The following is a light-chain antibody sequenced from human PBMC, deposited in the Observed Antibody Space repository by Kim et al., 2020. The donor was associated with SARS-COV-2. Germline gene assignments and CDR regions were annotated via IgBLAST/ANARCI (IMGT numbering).Light chain of an antibody. CDR3: NSRDSSGNHVV. CDR2: GKN. Sequence: ALGHTVRMTCQGDSLRSYYASWYQQKPGQAPVLVIYGKNNRPSGIPDRFSGSSSGNTASLTITGAQAEDEADYYCNSRDSSGNHVVFGGGTQLTVL. CDR1: SLRSYY. J-gene: IGLJ2*01. V-gene: IGLV3-19*01.